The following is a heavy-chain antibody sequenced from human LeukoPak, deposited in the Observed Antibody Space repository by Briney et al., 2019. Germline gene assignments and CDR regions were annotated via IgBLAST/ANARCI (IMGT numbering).Heavy chain of an antibody. V-gene: IGHV7-4-1*02. CDR2: INTNTGNP. J-gene: IGHJ4*02. CDR1: GYTFTSYA. D-gene: IGHD2-2*01. Sequence: ASVKVSCKASGYTFTSYAMNWVRQAPGQGLEWMGWINTNTGNPTYAQGFTGRFVFSLDTPVSTAYLQISSLKAEDTAVYYCARVSVVVPAAIHYFDYWGQGTLVTVSS. CDR3: ARVSVVVPAAIHYFDY.